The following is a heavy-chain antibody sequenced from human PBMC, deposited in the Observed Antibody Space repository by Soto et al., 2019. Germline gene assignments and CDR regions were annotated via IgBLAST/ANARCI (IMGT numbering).Heavy chain of an antibody. CDR3: AMVDVSVTPSPLDV. V-gene: IGHV1-18*01. CDR2: INAYNGNT. CDR1: GYRFTSYG. J-gene: IGHJ6*02. Sequence: ASVKVSCKASGYRFTSYGIGWVRQAPGQGLEWMGWINAYNGNTNYAQNLQGRVTLTTDTSTSTAYTELRSLRSNDTAVYYCAMVDVSVTPSPLDVWGHGTTSIVSS. D-gene: IGHD2-8*01.